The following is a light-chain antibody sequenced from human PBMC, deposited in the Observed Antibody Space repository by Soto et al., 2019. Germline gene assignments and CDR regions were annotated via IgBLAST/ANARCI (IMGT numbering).Light chain of an antibody. CDR3: QQSYTAPFT. CDR2: SAS. V-gene: IGKV1-39*01. J-gene: IGKJ3*01. CDR1: QSIGTS. Sequence: DFQMTQSPSSLSASVGDRVSITCRASQSIGTSLNWYQQKPGKAPKLLIYSASTLQGGGPSRFSGSGSGTDFTLTINSLQPEDFATHYCQQSYTAPFTFGPGTKVDVK.